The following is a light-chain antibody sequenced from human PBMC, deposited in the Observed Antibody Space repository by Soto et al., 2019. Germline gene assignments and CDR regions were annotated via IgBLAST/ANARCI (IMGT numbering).Light chain of an antibody. Sequence: EIVMTQSPASLSVSPGERVTLSCRASQSVRSELAWYQQKSRQPPRLLIYGASTRATGIPARFSGSGSGTEFTLTINDLQSEDFAVYYCQQYERWPPLTFGGGTKVDIK. V-gene: IGKV3-15*01. J-gene: IGKJ4*01. CDR1: QSVRSE. CDR2: GAS. CDR3: QQYERWPPLT.